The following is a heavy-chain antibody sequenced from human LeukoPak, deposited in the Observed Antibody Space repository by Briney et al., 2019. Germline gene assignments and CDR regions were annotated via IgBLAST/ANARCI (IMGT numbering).Heavy chain of an antibody. Sequence: PGGSLRLSCAASGFTFSSYSMNWVRQAPGKGLEWVSSISSSSSYIYYADSVKGRFTISRDNAKNSLYLQMNSLRAEDTAVYYCARGHGSGGSCYNYWGQGTLVTVSS. CDR2: ISSSSSYI. CDR1: GFTFSSYS. CDR3: ARGHGSGGSCYNY. J-gene: IGHJ4*02. V-gene: IGHV3-21*01. D-gene: IGHD2-15*01.